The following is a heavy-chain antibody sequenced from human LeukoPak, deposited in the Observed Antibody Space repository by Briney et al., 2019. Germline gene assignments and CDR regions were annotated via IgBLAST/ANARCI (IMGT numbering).Heavy chain of an antibody. V-gene: IGHV3-23*01. CDR1: GFTFSSYA. CDR2: ISGSGGST. D-gene: IGHD1-14*01. Sequence: PGGSLRLSCAASGFTFSSYAMSWVRQAPGKGLEWVSAISGSGGSTYYADSVKGRFTISRDNSKNTLYLQMNSLRTEDTAVYYCAKDSPKMTTGTSFDYWGQGTLVTVSS. J-gene: IGHJ4*02. CDR3: AKDSPKMTTGTSFDY.